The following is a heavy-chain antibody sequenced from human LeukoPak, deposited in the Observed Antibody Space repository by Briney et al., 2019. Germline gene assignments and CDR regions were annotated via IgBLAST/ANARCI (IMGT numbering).Heavy chain of an antibody. Sequence: PGGSLRLSCAASGFTFSSYAMHWVRQAPGKGLEWVAVISYDGSNKYYADSVKGRFTISRDNSKNTLYLQMNSLRAEDTAVYYCAKDLSDWNYVGFVDYWGQGTLVTVSS. CDR2: ISYDGSNK. J-gene: IGHJ4*02. CDR3: AKDLSDWNYVGFVDY. D-gene: IGHD1-7*01. CDR1: GFTFSSYA. V-gene: IGHV3-30-3*01.